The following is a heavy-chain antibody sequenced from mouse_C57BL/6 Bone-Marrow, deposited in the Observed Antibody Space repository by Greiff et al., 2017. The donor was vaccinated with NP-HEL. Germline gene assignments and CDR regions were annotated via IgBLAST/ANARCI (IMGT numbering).Heavy chain of an antibody. Sequence: QVQLQQPGAELVKPGASVKLSCKASGYTFTSYWMHWVKQRPGQGLEWIGMINPTGGSTNYIEQFKSKATLTVDKSSRTAYMQLSSLTAEDSAVYYCARKGITTVVASDWYFDVWGTGTTVTVSS. J-gene: IGHJ1*03. CDR1: GYTFTSYW. CDR3: ARKGITTVVASDWYFDV. CDR2: INPTGGST. V-gene: IGHV1-64*01. D-gene: IGHD1-1*01.